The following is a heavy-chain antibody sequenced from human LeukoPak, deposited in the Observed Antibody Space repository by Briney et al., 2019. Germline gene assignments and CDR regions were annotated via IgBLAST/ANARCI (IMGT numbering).Heavy chain of an antibody. CDR3: AKDWDAVLSIVATIKLGFDY. D-gene: IGHD5-12*01. J-gene: IGHJ4*02. CDR1: GCTFSSYA. V-gene: IGHV3-23*01. CDR2: ISGSGGST. Sequence: GGALRLSCVASGCTFSSYALSCVRQAPGKGLEWVSAISGSGGSTYNADYVKGRFTISRDNSKNTLYLQRNSLRAEDTAVYYCAKDWDAVLSIVATIKLGFDYWGQGTLVTVSS.